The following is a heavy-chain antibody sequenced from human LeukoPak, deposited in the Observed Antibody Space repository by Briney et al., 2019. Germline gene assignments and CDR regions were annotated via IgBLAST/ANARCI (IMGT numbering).Heavy chain of an antibody. J-gene: IGHJ4*02. CDR3: ARGSVLDY. D-gene: IGHD3-10*01. V-gene: IGHV4-30-2*01. CDR1: GGSISSGGYS. CDR2: IYHSGST. Sequence: SETLSLTCAVSGGSISSGGYSWSWIRQPPGKGLEWIGYIYHSGSTYYNPSLKSRVTISVDRSKNQFSRKLSSVTAADTAVYYCARGSVLDYWGQGTLVTVSS.